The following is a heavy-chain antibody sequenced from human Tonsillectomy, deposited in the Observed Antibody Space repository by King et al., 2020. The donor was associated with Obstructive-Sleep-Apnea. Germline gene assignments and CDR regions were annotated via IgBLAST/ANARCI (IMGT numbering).Heavy chain of an antibody. J-gene: IGHJ5*02. CDR1: GFTFSGSA. CDR3: TRINYYDSSGFRNWFDP. D-gene: IGHD3-22*01. CDR2: IRSRANSYAT. Sequence: QLVQSGGGLVQPGGSLKLSCAASGFTFSGSALHWVRQASGKGLEWVGRIRSRANSYATAYAASVNGRFTISRDDSQNTAYLQMNSLKTEDTAVYYCTRINYYDSSGFRNWFDPWGQGTLVTVSS. V-gene: IGHV3-73*01.